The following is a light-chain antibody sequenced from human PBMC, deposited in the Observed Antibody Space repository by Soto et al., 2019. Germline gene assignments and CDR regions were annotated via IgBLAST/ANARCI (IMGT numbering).Light chain of an antibody. CDR1: QSIRIY. CDR3: QQYNSYSHT. CDR2: AAS. V-gene: IGKV1-17*01. Sequence: DIQMTQSPSSLSAFVGDRVTITCRASQSIRIYLNWYQQKPGKAPNLLIYAASSLQSGVPSRFSGSGSGTEFTLTISSLQPDDFATYYCQQYNSYSHTFGQGTKVEIK. J-gene: IGKJ2*01.